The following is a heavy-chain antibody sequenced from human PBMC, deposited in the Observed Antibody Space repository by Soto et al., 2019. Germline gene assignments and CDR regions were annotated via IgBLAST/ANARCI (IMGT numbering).Heavy chain of an antibody. CDR1: NYLFGAFG. J-gene: IGHJ3*01. CDR3: ARISARRNEFDV. Sequence: QVQLVQSGAEVKNPGASVKVSCQASNYLFGAFGISWVRQAPGQGLEWMGWITPYNGNTHYAEKFQDRVTMTADKSTTTAYMEVRRLTSGDTAVYFCARISARRNEFDVWGQGTVVTVSS. V-gene: IGHV1-18*01. CDR2: ITPYNGNT.